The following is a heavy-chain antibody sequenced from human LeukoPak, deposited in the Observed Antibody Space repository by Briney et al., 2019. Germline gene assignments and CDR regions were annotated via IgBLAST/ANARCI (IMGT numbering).Heavy chain of an antibody. V-gene: IGHV3-21*01. J-gene: IGHJ4*02. Sequence: GGSLRLSCAASGFSFSAYSMNWVRQAPGKGLEWVSSISRSSDYIYYADSVKGRFTISRDNAKNSLYLQMNSLRAEDTAVYYCARGRGYSSSWVDYWGQGTLVTVSS. D-gene: IGHD6-13*01. CDR2: ISRSSDYI. CDR1: GFSFSAYS. CDR3: ARGRGYSSSWVDY.